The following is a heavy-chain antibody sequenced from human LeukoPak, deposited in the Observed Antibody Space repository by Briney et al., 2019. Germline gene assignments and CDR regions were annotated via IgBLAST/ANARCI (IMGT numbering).Heavy chain of an antibody. Sequence: SETLSLTCTVSGDSISSSSYYWGWIRQPPRKGLEWIGTIYYSGSTYYNPSLKSRVTISVYTSKNQFSLKLSSVTAADTAIYYCARGGYYGSGNDFRFDPWGQGTLVTVSS. CDR2: IYYSGST. J-gene: IGHJ5*02. D-gene: IGHD3-10*01. CDR1: GDSISSSSYY. V-gene: IGHV4-39*07. CDR3: ARGGYYGSGNDFRFDP.